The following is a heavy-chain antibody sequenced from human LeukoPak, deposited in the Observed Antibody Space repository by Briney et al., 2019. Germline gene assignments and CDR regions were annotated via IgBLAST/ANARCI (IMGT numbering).Heavy chain of an antibody. CDR3: ARGRQQLVRDAFDI. V-gene: IGHV1-69*06. CDR2: IIPIFGTA. J-gene: IGHJ3*02. D-gene: IGHD6-13*01. Sequence: ASVKVSCKASGGTFSNYGISWVRQAPGQGLEWMGGIIPIFGTANYAQKFQGRVTITADKSTSTAYMELSSLRSEDTAVYYCARGRQQLVRDAFDIWGQGTMVTVSS. CDR1: GGTFSNYG.